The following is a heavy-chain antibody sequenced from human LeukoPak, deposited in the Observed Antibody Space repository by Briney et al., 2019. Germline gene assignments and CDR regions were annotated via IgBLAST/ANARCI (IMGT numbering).Heavy chain of an antibody. V-gene: IGHV1-18*01. Sequence: GASVKVSCKASGYTFTSYGISWVRQAPGQGLEWMGWISAYNGNTNYAQKFQGRVTMTRNTSISTAYMELSSLRSEDTAVYYCARAEGIAAAGTGLDYWGQGTLVTVSS. CDR3: ARAEGIAAAGTGLDY. D-gene: IGHD6-13*01. CDR2: ISAYNGNT. CDR1: GYTFTSYG. J-gene: IGHJ4*02.